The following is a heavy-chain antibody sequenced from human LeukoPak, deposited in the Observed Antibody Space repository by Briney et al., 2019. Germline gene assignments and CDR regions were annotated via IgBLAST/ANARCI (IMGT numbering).Heavy chain of an antibody. CDR2: MKSKTDGGTI. D-gene: IGHD3-10*01. CDR1: SFTFSNAW. Sequence: GGSLRLSCAASSFTFSNAWMNWVRQAPGKGLEWVGRMKSKTDGGTIDYAAPVKGRFTISRDDSRNTLYLQMNSLKTEDTAVYYCNNREFWGQGTLVTVSS. CDR3: NNREF. V-gene: IGHV3-15*07. J-gene: IGHJ4*02.